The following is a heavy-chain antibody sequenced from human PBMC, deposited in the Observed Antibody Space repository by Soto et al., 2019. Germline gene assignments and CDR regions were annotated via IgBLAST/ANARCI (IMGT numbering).Heavy chain of an antibody. D-gene: IGHD2-2*01. CDR3: AKDRGGCSSTSCPPRLFDY. V-gene: IGHV3-23*01. CDR2: ISGSGGST. CDR1: GFTFSSYA. J-gene: IGHJ4*02. Sequence: EVQLLESGGGLVQPGGSLRLSCAASGFTFSSYAMSWVRQAPGKGLEWVSGISGSGGSTYYADSVKGRFTISRDNSKNTLYLQMNSLSAEDTAVYYCAKDRGGCSSTSCPPRLFDYWGQGTLVTVSS.